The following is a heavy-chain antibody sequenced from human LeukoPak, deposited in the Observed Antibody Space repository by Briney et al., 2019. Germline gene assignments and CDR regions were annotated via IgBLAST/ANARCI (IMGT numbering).Heavy chain of an antibody. Sequence: ASEKVSCKASGYTFTCYGISWVRQAPGQGLEWMGWISAYNGNTNYAQNLQDRVFINTDISTTTAYMELRSLRSDDTAVYYCARYPLSYSGNWHYYFDYWGQGTLVTVSS. CDR3: ARYPLSYSGNWHYYFDY. V-gene: IGHV1-18*04. CDR1: GYTFTCYG. CDR2: ISAYNGNT. J-gene: IGHJ4*02. D-gene: IGHD6-13*01.